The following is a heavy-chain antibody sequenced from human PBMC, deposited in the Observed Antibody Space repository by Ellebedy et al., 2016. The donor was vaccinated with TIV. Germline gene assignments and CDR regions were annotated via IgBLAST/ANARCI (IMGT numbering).Heavy chain of an antibody. CDR3: ASIVVVLYYYYGMDV. CDR2: INHSGST. J-gene: IGHJ6*02. Sequence: SQTLSLTCXVYGGSFSGYYWSWIRQPPGKGLEWIGEINHSGSTNYNPSLKSRVTISVDTSKNQFSLKLSSVTAADTAVYYCASIVVVLYYYYGMDVWGQGTTVTVSS. D-gene: IGHD2-2*01. CDR1: GGSFSGYY. V-gene: IGHV4-34*01.